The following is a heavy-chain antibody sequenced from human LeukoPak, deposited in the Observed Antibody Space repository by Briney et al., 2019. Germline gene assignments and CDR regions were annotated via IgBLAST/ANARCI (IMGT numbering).Heavy chain of an antibody. D-gene: IGHD3/OR15-3a*01. J-gene: IGHJ4*02. Sequence: SETLSLTCTVSGCSISSSRYYWGWIRQSPGKGLEWIGSMYYSGSTYYNPSLKRRVTILVDTATNQFSLRLTSVTAADTAVYYCARQTGSGLFILPGGQGTLVTVSS. CDR1: GCSISSSRYY. CDR3: ARQTGSGLFILP. CDR2: MYYSGST. V-gene: IGHV4-39*01.